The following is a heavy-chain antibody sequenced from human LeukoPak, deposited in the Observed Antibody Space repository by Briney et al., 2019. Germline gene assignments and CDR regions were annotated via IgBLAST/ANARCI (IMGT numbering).Heavy chain of an antibody. CDR2: ISDSGGRT. CDR1: GFTFSSYA. Sequence: GGSLRLSCAASGFTFSSYAMNWVRQAPGKGLEWVSSISDSGGRTYYADSMRGRFTISRDNSKNTLYLQMNSLRAEDTAVYYCAKDLYGDYGLDYWGQGTLVAVSS. V-gene: IGHV3-23*01. CDR3: AKDLYGDYGLDY. J-gene: IGHJ4*02. D-gene: IGHD4-17*01.